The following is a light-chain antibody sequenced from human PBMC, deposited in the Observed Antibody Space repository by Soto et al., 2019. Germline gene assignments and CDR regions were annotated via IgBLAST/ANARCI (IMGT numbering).Light chain of an antibody. J-gene: IGKJ1*01. CDR2: AAS. Sequence: DIQMTQSPSTLSVSVGDRVTITCRASQDIDISLAWFQQRPGKAPKVLIYAASGLVTGVPPTFSGSGSGTEFTLTISSVQPDDFATYYCQQYEVYPWTFGRGTKVDIK. CDR1: QDIDIS. V-gene: IGKV1-5*01. CDR3: QQYEVYPWT.